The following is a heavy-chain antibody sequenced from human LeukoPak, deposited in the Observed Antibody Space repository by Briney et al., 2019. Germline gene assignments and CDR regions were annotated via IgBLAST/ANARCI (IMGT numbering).Heavy chain of an antibody. J-gene: IGHJ3*02. V-gene: IGHV3-48*02. CDR3: ARVGYAFDI. CDR1: GFTFSSCG. CDR2: ISGFSSTI. Sequence: QSGGSLRLSCTASGFTFSSCGMSWVRQAPGKGLEWVSYISGFSSTIYYADSVKGRFTISRDNVKNSLYLQMNSLRDEDTAVYYCARVGYAFDIWGQGTMVTVSS.